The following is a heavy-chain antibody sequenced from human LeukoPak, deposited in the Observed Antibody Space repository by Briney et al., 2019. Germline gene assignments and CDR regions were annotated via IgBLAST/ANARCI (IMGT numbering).Heavy chain of an antibody. Sequence: SETLSLTCTVSGVSISSSSYYWGWIRQPPGKGLEWIGSIYYNEITYYNPSLKSRVTISVDTSENQFSLKLSSVTAADTAMYYCAGPDFWSGYRYFDYWGQGTLVTVSS. V-gene: IGHV4-39*01. CDR1: GVSISSSSYY. D-gene: IGHD3-3*01. CDR3: AGPDFWSGYRYFDY. J-gene: IGHJ4*02. CDR2: IYYNEIT.